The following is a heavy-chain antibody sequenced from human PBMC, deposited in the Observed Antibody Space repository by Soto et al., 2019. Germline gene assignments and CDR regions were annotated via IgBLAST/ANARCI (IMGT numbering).Heavy chain of an antibody. CDR3: ARTGGSYGPADAFDI. Sequence: QVQLQESGPGLVKPSQTLSLTCTVSGGSISSGGYFWRWIRQHPGKGLERIGYIKYSGSTYYNPSLKSRVTISVDTSKNQFSLKLSSVTAADTAVYYCARTGGSYGPADAFDIWGQGTIVTVSS. CDR2: IKYSGST. J-gene: IGHJ3*02. V-gene: IGHV4-31*03. D-gene: IGHD1-26*01. CDR1: GGSISSGGYF.